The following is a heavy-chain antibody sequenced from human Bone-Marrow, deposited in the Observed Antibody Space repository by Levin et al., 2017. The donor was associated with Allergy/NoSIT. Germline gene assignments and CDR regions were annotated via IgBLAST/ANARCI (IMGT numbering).Heavy chain of an antibody. CDR2: INTNTGNP. D-gene: IGHD3-3*01. CDR1: GYTFTNYA. Sequence: GESLKISCQASGYTFTNYAMNWVRQAPGQGLEWMGWINTNTGNPTYAQGFTGRFVFSLDTSVSTANLQISSLKAEDTAVYYCTRGGGASSGVIIKEDCFDPWGQGTLVIVSS. J-gene: IGHJ5*02. CDR3: TRGGGASSGVIIKEDCFDP. V-gene: IGHV7-4-1*02.